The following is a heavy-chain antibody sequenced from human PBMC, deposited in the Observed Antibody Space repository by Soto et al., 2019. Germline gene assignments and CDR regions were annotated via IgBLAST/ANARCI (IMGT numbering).Heavy chain of an antibody. D-gene: IGHD2-2*01. CDR3: ARDNYGPIPAAIRYDWFDP. CDR2: IIPIFGTA. V-gene: IGHV1-69*01. Sequence: QVQLVQSGAEVKKPGSSVKVSCKASGGTFSSYAISWVRQAPGQGLEWMGGIIPIFGTANYAQKFQGRVTITADESTSTAYMELSSLRSEDTAVYYCARDNYGPIPAAIRYDWFDPWGQGTLVTVSS. CDR1: GGTFSSYA. J-gene: IGHJ5*02.